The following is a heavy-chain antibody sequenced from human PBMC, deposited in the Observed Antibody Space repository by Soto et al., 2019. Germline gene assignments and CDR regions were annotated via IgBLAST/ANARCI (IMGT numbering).Heavy chain of an antibody. V-gene: IGHV3-21*01. CDR1: GFSFWSYL. CDR3: GIVSIAARYYGIDV. D-gene: IGHD6-6*01. Sequence: LRGSCAASGFSFWSYLMNWVRQAAGKGLEWVSCISSSSSYIYYADAVKGRFTISRDNANNSLYLQMNSLRAEDTAVYYCGIVSIAARYYGIDVWGQGTTVTVSS. CDR2: ISSSSSYI. J-gene: IGHJ6*02.